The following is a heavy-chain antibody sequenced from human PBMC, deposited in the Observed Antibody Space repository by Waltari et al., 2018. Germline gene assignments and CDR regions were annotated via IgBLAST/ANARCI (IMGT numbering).Heavy chain of an antibody. CDR2: MSFDGIGT. CDR3: ARELQSFGEPHLDS. V-gene: IGHV3-30*09. CDR1: GFSFRTPA. Sequence: QVQLVESWGGVVQPGRSLRLSCAASGFSFRTPAMHWVRQAPGEGLVWVVVMSFDGIGTYYAHSVKGRFAISRDNSNNTLDLQMNSLRTDDTAVYFCARELQSFGEPHLDSWGRGMPVTVSS. D-gene: IGHD3-10*01. J-gene: IGHJ4*02.